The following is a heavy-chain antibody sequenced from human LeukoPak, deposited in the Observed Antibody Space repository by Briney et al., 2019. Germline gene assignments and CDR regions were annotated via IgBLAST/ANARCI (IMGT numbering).Heavy chain of an antibody. Sequence: PGGSLRLSCEASGFTFSRNYMAWVRQAPGKGLEWVSVIYSVGSTYYADSVKGRFIISRDDSKSTLYLQMSTLRAEDTAVYHCARVGHRHGHYFDFWGQETLATVSS. D-gene: IGHD1-26*01. CDR2: IYSVGST. CDR1: GFTFSRNY. J-gene: IGHJ4*02. CDR3: ARVGHRHGHYFDF. V-gene: IGHV3-66*01.